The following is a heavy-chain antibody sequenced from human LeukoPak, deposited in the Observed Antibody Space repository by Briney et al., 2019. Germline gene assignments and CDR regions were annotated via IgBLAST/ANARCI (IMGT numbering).Heavy chain of an antibody. CDR2: IKSKTDGGTT. V-gene: IGHV3-15*01. D-gene: IGHD5-12*01. J-gene: IGHJ4*02. Sequence: PGGSLRLSCAASGFTFSSYGMHWVRQAPGKGLEWVGRIKSKTDGGTTDYAAPVKGRFTISRDASKNTLSLQMNSLKTEDTAVYWCTTEGYSGYDPFDYWGEGTLVTVSS. CDR1: GFTFSSYG. CDR3: TTEGYSGYDPFDY.